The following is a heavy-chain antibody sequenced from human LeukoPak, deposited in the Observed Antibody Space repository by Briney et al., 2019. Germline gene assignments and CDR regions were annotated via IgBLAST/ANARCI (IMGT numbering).Heavy chain of an antibody. CDR3: AREVGSGAFFDY. D-gene: IGHD1-26*01. Sequence: SETLSLTCTVSGGSISSYYWSWIRQPPGKGLEWIGYIYYSGSTNYNPSLKSRVTISVDTSKNQFSLKLSSVTAADTAVYCCAREVGSGAFFDYWGQGTLVTVSS. CDR1: GGSISSYY. CDR2: IYYSGST. V-gene: IGHV4-59*01. J-gene: IGHJ4*02.